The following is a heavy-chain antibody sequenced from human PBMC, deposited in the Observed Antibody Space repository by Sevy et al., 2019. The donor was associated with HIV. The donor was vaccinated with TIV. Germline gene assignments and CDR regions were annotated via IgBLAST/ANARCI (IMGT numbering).Heavy chain of an antibody. CDR2: IWYDGTNK. V-gene: IGHV3-33*01. D-gene: IGHD6-19*01. CDR1: GFSISGYG. J-gene: IGHJ4*02. CDR3: AREDIRVAGIGYYFHS. Sequence: GGSLRLSCAASGFSISGYGMHWVRQAPGKGLEWVAVIWYDGTNKEYADSVKGRFTISGDNSKNTLYLQMNSLGAEDTAVYYCAREDIRVAGIGYYFHSWGQGTLVTVSS.